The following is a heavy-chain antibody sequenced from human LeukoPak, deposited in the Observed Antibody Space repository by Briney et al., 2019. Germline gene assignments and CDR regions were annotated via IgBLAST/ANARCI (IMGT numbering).Heavy chain of an antibody. CDR2: INPNSGGT. D-gene: IGHD2-15*01. J-gene: IGHJ5*02. CDR1: GYTFTGYY. CDR3: AREVGYCSGGSCSDWFDP. Sequence: GASVKVSCKASGYTFTGYYMHWVRQAPGQGLAWMGWINPNSGGTNYAQKFQGRVTMTRDTSISTAYMELSRLRSDDTAVYYCAREVGYCSGGSCSDWFDPWGQGTLVTVSS. V-gene: IGHV1-2*02.